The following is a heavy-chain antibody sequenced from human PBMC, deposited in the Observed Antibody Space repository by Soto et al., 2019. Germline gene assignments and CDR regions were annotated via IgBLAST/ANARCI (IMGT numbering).Heavy chain of an antibody. CDR2: IKYDESEK. CDR3: ARVRTEIYSGMDV. Sequence: EVQLVESGGGLVQPGGSLRLSCVASGFTFRTYWMAWVRQAPEKGLEWVANIKYDESEKYYVDSVKGRFTVSRDNARNSLFVQMNSLRAEDTVVYYCARVRTEIYSGMDVWGQGTTVTVSS. CDR1: GFTFRTYW. V-gene: IGHV3-7*05. J-gene: IGHJ6*02.